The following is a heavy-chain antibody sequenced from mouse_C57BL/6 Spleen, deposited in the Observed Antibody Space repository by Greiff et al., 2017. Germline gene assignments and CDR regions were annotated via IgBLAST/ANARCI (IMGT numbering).Heavy chain of an antibody. CDR2: INPNNGGT. CDR1: GYTFTDYY. J-gene: IGHJ2*01. Sequence: VQLQQSGPELVKPGASVKISCKASGYTFTDYYMNWVKQSPGQSLEWIGDINPNNGGTSYNQKFKGKATLTVDKSSSTAYMGLRSLTSEDSAVYYCARKGVDYWGQGTTLTVSS. V-gene: IGHV1-26*01. D-gene: IGHD3-3*01. CDR3: ARKGVDY.